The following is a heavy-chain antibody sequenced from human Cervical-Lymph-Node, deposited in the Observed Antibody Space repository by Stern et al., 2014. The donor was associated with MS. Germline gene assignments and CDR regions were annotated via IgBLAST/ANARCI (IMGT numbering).Heavy chain of an antibody. J-gene: IGHJ4*02. CDR3: ARVPAQQWLVPTASQSPYDC. D-gene: IGHD6-19*01. CDR1: GYRFSDYY. CDR2: IDPKSGGT. Sequence: QVQLVQSGAEVRKPGASVKVSCKASGYRFSDYYLHWVRQAPGQGPEWMGRIDPKSGGTTYAQKFQGRVTMTSDTSMRTAYMEMISLRSDDTAVYYCARVPAQQWLVPTASQSPYDCWGQGTLVTVSS. V-gene: IGHV1-2*06.